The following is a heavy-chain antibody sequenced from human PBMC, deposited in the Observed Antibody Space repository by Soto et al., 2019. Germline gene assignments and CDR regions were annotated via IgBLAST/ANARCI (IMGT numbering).Heavy chain of an antibody. D-gene: IGHD5-12*01. J-gene: IGHJ4*02. Sequence: QVQLQESGPGLVKPSQTLSLTCTVSGGSISSGGYYWSWIRQHPGKGLEWIGYIYYSGSTYYNPSLRSRVTISVDTSKNQFSLKLSSGTAADTAVYYCARDGLGLRSRGGGGGYWGQGTLVTVSS. CDR2: IYYSGST. CDR3: ARDGLGLRSRGGGGGY. V-gene: IGHV4-31*03. CDR1: GGSISSGGYY.